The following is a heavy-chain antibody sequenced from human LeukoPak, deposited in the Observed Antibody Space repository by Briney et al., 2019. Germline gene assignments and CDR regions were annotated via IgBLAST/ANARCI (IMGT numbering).Heavy chain of an antibody. V-gene: IGHV3-48*01. D-gene: IGHD3-10*01. Sequence: GGSLRLSCAASGFTFNAYSMNWVRQAPGKGLEWLSYISSGSSTIYYADSVKGRFTISRDNSKNTLYLQMNSLRAEDTAVYYCARGVPPGAYYYGSGSYEMGAFDIWGQGTMVTVSS. CDR1: GFTFNAYS. CDR2: ISSGSSTI. CDR3: ARGVPPGAYYYGSGSYEMGAFDI. J-gene: IGHJ3*02.